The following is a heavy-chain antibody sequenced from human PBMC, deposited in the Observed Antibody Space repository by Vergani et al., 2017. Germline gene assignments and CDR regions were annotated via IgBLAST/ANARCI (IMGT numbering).Heavy chain of an antibody. D-gene: IGHD3-22*01. J-gene: IGHJ4*02. CDR1: GFIVSDNY. CDR3: TIGVMDFYDSSGHQGRDY. Sequence: EVQLVESGGGLVQPGGSLKLSCAASGFIVSDNYMTWVRQAPGKGLEWVSIMYTGGTTDYADSVKGRFTVSRDTSKNFLYLQMNNLRAEDTAVYYCTIGVMDFYDSSGHQGRDYLVQGALVTVSS. V-gene: IGHV3-66*02. CDR2: MYTGGTT.